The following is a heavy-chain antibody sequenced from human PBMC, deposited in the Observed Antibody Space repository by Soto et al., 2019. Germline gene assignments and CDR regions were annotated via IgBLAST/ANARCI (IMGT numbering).Heavy chain of an antibody. V-gene: IGHV3-30-3*01. CDR2: ISYDGSNK. D-gene: IGHD6-13*01. Sequence: QVQLVESGGGVVQPGRSLRLSCAASGFTFSSYAMHWVRQAPGKGLEWVAVISYDGSNKYYADSVKGRFTISRDNSKNTLYLQMNSLRAEDTAVYYCAIAAAARRAPFDYWGQGTLVTVSS. J-gene: IGHJ4*02. CDR3: AIAAAARRAPFDY. CDR1: GFTFSSYA.